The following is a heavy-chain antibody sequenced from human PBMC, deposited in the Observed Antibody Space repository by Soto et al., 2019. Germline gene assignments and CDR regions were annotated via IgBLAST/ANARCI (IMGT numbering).Heavy chain of an antibody. CDR3: ARVLPIHCSGGSCYSGWFDP. Sequence: QVQLVESGGGVVQPGRSLRLSCAASGFTFSSYGMHWVRQAPGKGLEWVAVIWYDGSNKYYADSVKGRFTISRDNSKNTPYLQMTSLRAEDTAVYYCARVLPIHCSGGSCYSGWFDPWGQGTLVTVSS. V-gene: IGHV3-33*01. CDR1: GFTFSSYG. J-gene: IGHJ5*02. CDR2: IWYDGSNK. D-gene: IGHD2-15*01.